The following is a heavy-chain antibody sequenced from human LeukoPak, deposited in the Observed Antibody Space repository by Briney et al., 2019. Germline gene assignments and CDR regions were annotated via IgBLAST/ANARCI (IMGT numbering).Heavy chain of an antibody. CDR3: ARDRWEGYDILTGNFYHYGMDV. CDR1: GDSISTYY. J-gene: IGHJ6*02. CDR2: IYYTGSI. V-gene: IGHV4-59*01. D-gene: IGHD3-9*01. Sequence: PSETLSLTCTVSGDSISTYYWTWIRQPPGKGREWIGHIYYTGSIDYNPSLKSRVTISVDTSNNQFSLKLNSVTAADTAVYFCARDRWEGYDILTGNFYHYGMDVWGQGTTVTVSS.